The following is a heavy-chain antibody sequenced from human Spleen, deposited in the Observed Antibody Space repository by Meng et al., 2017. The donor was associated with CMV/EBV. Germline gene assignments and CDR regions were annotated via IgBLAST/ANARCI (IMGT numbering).Heavy chain of an antibody. CDR2: ISYTSNTI. Sequence: GGSLRLSCAASGFTFSDYYMSWIRQAPGKGLEWLSYISYTSNTIHYADSVKGRFTISRDNAKSSVFLQMNSLRAEDTAVYYCARGQKGDYYYGMDVWGQGIAVTVSS. V-gene: IGHV3-11*01. J-gene: IGHJ6*02. CDR1: GFTFSDYY. CDR3: ARGQKGDYYYGMDV.